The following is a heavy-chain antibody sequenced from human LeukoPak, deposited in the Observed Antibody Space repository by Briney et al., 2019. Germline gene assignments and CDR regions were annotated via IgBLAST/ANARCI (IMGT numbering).Heavy chain of an antibody. CDR3: AKVPYDFWSGYNNYYSYMDV. Sequence: GGSLRLSCAASGFTFSSYAMSWVRQAPGKGLEWVSAISGSGGSTYYADSVKGRFTISRDNSKNTLYLQMNSLRAEDTAVYYCAKVPYDFWSGYNNYYSYMDVWGKGTTVTVSS. D-gene: IGHD3-3*01. J-gene: IGHJ6*03. CDR2: ISGSGGST. V-gene: IGHV3-23*01. CDR1: GFTFSSYA.